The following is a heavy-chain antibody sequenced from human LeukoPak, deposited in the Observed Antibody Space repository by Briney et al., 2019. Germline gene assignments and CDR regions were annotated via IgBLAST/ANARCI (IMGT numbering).Heavy chain of an antibody. D-gene: IGHD6-13*01. Sequence: QAGGSLRPSCEASGFTFSGYDMPWVRHATGKGLEWVSAIGTTGDTYYSDSVRGRFTISRENAKNSLDLQMNSLRAGDTAVYYCARSPSYSSSWYALDSWGQGTLVTVSS. CDR1: GFTFSGYD. J-gene: IGHJ4*02. V-gene: IGHV3-13*01. CDR2: IGTTGDT. CDR3: ARSPSYSSSWYALDS.